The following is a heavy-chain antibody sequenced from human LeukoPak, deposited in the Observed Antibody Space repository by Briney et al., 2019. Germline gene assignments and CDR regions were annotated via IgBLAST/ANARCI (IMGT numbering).Heavy chain of an antibody. J-gene: IGHJ4*02. D-gene: IGHD6-6*01. CDR1: GGSFSGYY. CDR2: INHSGST. V-gene: IGHV4-34*01. Sequence: SETLPLTCAVYGGSFSGYYWSWIRQPPGKGLEWIGEINHSGSTNYNPSLKSRVTISVDTSKNQFSLKLSSVTAADTAVYYCAREPDSSSSGSLSYYFDYWGQGTLVTVSS. CDR3: AREPDSSSSGSLSYYFDY.